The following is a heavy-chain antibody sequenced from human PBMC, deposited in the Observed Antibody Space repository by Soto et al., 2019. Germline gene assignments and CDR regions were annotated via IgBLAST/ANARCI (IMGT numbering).Heavy chain of an antibody. J-gene: IGHJ6*02. V-gene: IGHV4-34*01. CDR2: INHSGST. CDR1: GGSFSGYY. Sequence: QVQLQQWGAGLLKPSETLSLTCAVYGGSFSGYYWSWIRQPPGKGLEWIGEINHSGSTNYNPSLKSRVPLSVXXSXNQXSLKLSSVTAADTAVYYCARGHRAISPYYYYGMDVWGQGTTVTVSS. CDR3: ARGHRAISPYYYYGMDV.